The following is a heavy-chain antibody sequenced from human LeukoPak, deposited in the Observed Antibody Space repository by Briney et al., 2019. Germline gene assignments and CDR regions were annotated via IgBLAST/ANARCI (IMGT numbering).Heavy chain of an antibody. D-gene: IGHD1-14*01. Sequence: ASVKVSCKVSGYTLTELSMHWVRQAPGKGLEWMGGFDPEDGETIYAQKFQGRVTMTEDTSTDTAYMELSSLRSDDTGVYYCARNGPRPIGSGNHPHDYWGQGTLVTVSS. CDR1: GYTLTELS. V-gene: IGHV1-24*01. CDR3: ARNGPRPIGSGNHPHDY. J-gene: IGHJ4*02. CDR2: FDPEDGET.